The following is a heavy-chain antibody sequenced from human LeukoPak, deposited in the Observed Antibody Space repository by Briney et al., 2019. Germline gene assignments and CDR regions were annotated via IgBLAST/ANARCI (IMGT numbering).Heavy chain of an antibody. V-gene: IGHV4-59*11. CDR2: IYYSGST. CDR3: ARERGGVVPAAIDY. CDR1: GGSISSHY. Sequence: SETLSLTWTVSGGSISSHYWSWIRQPPGKGLEWIGYIYYSGSTNYNPSLKSRVTISVDTSKNQFSLKLSSVTAADTAVYYCARERGGVVPAAIDYWGQGTLVTVSS. D-gene: IGHD2-2*02. J-gene: IGHJ4*02.